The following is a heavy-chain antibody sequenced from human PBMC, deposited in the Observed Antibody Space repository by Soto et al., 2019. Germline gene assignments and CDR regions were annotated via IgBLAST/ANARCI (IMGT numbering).Heavy chain of an antibody. Sequence: PSETLSLTCTVSGGSIRSGGYYWSWIRQHPGKGLEWIGCIYYSGTTYYNPSLRSRVTISMDTSKNQFSLKLSSVTAADTAVYYCARTLYSSGWAPFDYWGQGTLVTVSS. D-gene: IGHD6-19*01. CDR3: ARTLYSSGWAPFDY. V-gene: IGHV4-31*03. J-gene: IGHJ4*02. CDR1: GGSIRSGGYY. CDR2: IYYSGTT.